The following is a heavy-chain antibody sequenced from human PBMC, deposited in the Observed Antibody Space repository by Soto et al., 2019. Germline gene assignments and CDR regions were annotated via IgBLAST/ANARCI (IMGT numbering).Heavy chain of an antibody. J-gene: IGHJ4*02. CDR2: IHHSGST. V-gene: IGHV4-38-2*02. Sequence: PSETLSLTCTVSGYSISSGYFWAWIRQPPGKGLEWIGNIHHSGSTHYNPSLKSRVTISVDTSKNQFSLNLGSVTAADTAVYYCGRDDYSNYGGPGHWGQATLVTGSS. D-gene: IGHD4-4*01. CDR1: GYSISSGYF. CDR3: GRDDYSNYGGPGH.